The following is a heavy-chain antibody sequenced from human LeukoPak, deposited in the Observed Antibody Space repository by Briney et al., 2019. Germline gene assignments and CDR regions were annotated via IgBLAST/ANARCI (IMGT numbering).Heavy chain of an antibody. CDR3: ARERFDSSGNYFHY. CDR1: GGTFSSYA. J-gene: IGHJ4*02. D-gene: IGHD3-22*01. CDR2: IIPILGIA. Sequence: SVKVSCKASGGTFSSYAISWVRQAPGQGLEWMGRIIPILGIANYAQKFQGRVTITADKSTSTAYMELSSLRSEDTAVYYCARERFDSSGNYFHYWGQGTPVTVSS. V-gene: IGHV1-69*04.